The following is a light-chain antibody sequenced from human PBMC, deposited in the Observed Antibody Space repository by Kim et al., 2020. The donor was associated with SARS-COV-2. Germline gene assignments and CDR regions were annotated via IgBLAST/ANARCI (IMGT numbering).Light chain of an antibody. V-gene: IGKV4-1*01. CDR1: QSVLYSSNNKNY. CDR2: CAS. Sequence: STINCKSSQSVLYSSNNKNYLAWYQQKPGQPPKLLIYCASTRESGVPDRFSGSGSGTDFTLTISSLQAEDVAVYYCQQHYSTPWTFGQGTKVDIK. CDR3: QQHYSTPWT. J-gene: IGKJ1*01.